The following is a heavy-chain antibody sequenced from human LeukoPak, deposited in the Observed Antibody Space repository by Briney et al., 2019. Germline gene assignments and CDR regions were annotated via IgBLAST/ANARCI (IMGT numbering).Heavy chain of an antibody. J-gene: IGHJ4*02. V-gene: IGHV1-69*01. CDR3: ARAFYRGSLFDY. Sequence: SLNVSCKASGGTFSSYAISWVRQAPGQGLEWMGGIITIFGTANYAQKLQGRVTITADESTSTAYMELSSLRSEDTAVYYCARAFYRGSLFDYWGQGTLVTVSS. CDR2: IITIFGTA. D-gene: IGHD1-26*01. CDR1: GGTFSSYA.